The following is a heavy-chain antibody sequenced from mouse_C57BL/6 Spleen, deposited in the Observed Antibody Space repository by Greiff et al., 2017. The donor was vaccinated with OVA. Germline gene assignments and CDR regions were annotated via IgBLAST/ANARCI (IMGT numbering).Heavy chain of an antibody. CDR2: ISYDGSN. V-gene: IGHV3-6*01. CDR3: ARADYYGSREAMDY. D-gene: IGHD1-1*01. J-gene: IGHJ4*01. Sequence: EVKLVESGPGLVKPSQSLSLTCSVTGYSITSGYYWNWIRQFPGNKLEWMGYISYDGSNNYNPSLKNRISITRDTSKNQFFLKLNSVTTEDTATYYCARADYYGSREAMDYWGQGTSVTVSS. CDR1: GYSITSGYY.